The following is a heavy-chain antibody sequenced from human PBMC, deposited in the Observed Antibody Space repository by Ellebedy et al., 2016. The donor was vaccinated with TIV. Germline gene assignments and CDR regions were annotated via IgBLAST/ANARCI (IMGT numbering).Heavy chain of an antibody. Sequence: GESLKISCAASGFTFSSYAMSWVRQAPGKGLEWVSAISGSGGSTYYADSVKGRFTISRDNSKNTLYLQMNSLRAEDTAVYYCAKDLRRDGYNLPPRFDYWGQGTLVTVSS. V-gene: IGHV3-23*01. D-gene: IGHD5-24*01. J-gene: IGHJ4*02. CDR3: AKDLRRDGYNLPPRFDY. CDR2: ISGSGGST. CDR1: GFTFSSYA.